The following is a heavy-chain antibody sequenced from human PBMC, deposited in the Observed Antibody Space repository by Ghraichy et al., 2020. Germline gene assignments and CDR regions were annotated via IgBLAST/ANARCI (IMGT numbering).Heavy chain of an antibody. CDR1: GFKFSNYA. CDR3: VKDMGALGWGVFDY. CDR2: LSANDDAT. V-gene: IGHV3-23*01. Sequence: GGSRRLSCTASGFKFSNYAMSWVRQAPGKRLEWVSSLSANDDATYYADSVRGRFTISRDNSKNTVWLQMSGLRAEDTALYYCVKDMGALGWGVFDYWGQGTLVTVSS. J-gene: IGHJ4*02. D-gene: IGHD3-10*01.